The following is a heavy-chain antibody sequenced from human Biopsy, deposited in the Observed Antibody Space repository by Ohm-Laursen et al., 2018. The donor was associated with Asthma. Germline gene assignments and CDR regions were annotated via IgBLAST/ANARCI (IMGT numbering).Heavy chain of an antibody. Sequence: SLRLSCSASGRHFGSYNMHWAQAPGKGLEWVAVITFDGSTQHYGDSVKGRFTISRDNSKNMLFLQMNSLRAEDTAVYYCLRDTLGYYFDIWGQGTQVTVSS. V-gene: IGHV3-30-3*01. CDR1: GRHFGSYN. D-gene: IGHD6-13*01. J-gene: IGHJ4*02. CDR2: ITFDGSTQ. CDR3: LRDTLGYYFDI.